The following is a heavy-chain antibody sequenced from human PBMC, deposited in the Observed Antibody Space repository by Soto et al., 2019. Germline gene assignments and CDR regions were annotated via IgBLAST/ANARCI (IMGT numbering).Heavy chain of an antibody. D-gene: IGHD6-6*01. Sequence: PSETLSLTCTVSGGSISSSSYYWGWIRQPPGKGLEWIGSIYYSGSTYYNPSLKSRVTISVDTSKNQFSLKLSSVTAADTAVYYCARHSPSIAARPGWFDPWGQVTLVTVS. CDR1: GGSISSSSYY. V-gene: IGHV4-39*01. CDR3: ARHSPSIAARPGWFDP. J-gene: IGHJ5*02. CDR2: IYYSGST.